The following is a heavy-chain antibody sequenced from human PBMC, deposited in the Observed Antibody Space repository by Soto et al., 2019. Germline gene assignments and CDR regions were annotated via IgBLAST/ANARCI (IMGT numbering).Heavy chain of an antibody. CDR3: ERVGVVVAAIDY. CDR1: GFTFSSYG. Sequence: GGSLRLSCAASGFTFSSYGMHWVRQAPGKGLEWVAVIWYDGSNKYYADSVKGRFTISRDNSKNTLYLQMNSLRAEDSAVYYCERVGVVVAAIDYWGQGTLVTLSS. CDR2: IWYDGSNK. J-gene: IGHJ4*02. V-gene: IGHV3-33*01. D-gene: IGHD2-15*01.